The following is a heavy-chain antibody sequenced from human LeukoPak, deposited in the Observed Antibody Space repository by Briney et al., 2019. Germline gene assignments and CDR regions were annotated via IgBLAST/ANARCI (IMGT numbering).Heavy chain of an antibody. D-gene: IGHD6-19*01. CDR3: ARTAYSSGWPGYSDY. Sequence: SETLSLTCTVSGGSISTYYWSWIRQPPGKGLEWIGYIYYSGSTNYNPSLKSRVTISVDTSKNQFSLKLTSVTAADTAVYYCARTAYSSGWPGYSDYWGQGTPVTVSS. V-gene: IGHV4-59*01. CDR1: GGSISTYY. J-gene: IGHJ4*02. CDR2: IYYSGST.